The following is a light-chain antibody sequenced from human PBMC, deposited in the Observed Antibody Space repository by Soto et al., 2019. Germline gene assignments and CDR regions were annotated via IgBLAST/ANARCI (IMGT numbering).Light chain of an antibody. V-gene: IGKV1-5*03. CDR3: QQYNSYSWT. J-gene: IGKJ1*01. CDR2: RAS. Sequence: DIQMTQSPSTLSASVGDSVTITCRASQSISSWLAWYQQKPGKAPKLLIYRASSLESGVPSRFSGSGSGTEFILTISSLQPDDFATYYCQQYNSYSWTFGQGTKVEIK. CDR1: QSISSW.